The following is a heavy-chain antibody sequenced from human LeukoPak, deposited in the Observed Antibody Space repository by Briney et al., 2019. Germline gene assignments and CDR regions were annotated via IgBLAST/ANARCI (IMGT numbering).Heavy chain of an antibody. D-gene: IGHD5-18*01. CDR3: ARDVDTAMVTVDYFDY. V-gene: IGHV4-38-2*02. J-gene: IGHJ4*02. CDR2: IYHSGST. CDR1: GYSISSGYY. Sequence: PSETLSLTCTVSGYSISSGYYWGWIRQPPGKGLEWIGSIYHSGSTYYNPSLKSRVTISVDTSKNQFSLKLSSVTAADTAVYYCARDVDTAMVTVDYFDYWGQGTLVTVSS.